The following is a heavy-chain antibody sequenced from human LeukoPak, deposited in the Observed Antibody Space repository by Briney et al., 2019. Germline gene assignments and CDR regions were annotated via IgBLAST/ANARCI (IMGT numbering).Heavy chain of an antibody. CDR3: AKDPFSTTVPYYFDY. J-gene: IGHJ4*02. V-gene: IGHV3-23*01. Sequence: PGGSLRLSCAASGFTFSSYGMSWVRQAPGKGLEWVSAISGSGGSTYYADSVKGRFTISRDNSKNTLYLQMNSLRAEDTAVYYCAKDPFSTTVPYYFDYWGQGTLVTVSS. CDR1: GFTFSSYG. D-gene: IGHD4-17*01. CDR2: ISGSGGST.